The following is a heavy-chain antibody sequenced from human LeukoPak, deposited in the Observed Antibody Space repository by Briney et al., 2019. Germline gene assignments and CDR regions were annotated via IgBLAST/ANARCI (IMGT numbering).Heavy chain of an antibody. CDR2: ISSSSSYI. CDR3: ARGGAYCSSTSCYLDY. Sequence: GGSLRLSCAASGFTFSSYAMSWVRQAPGKGLEWVSSISSSSSYIYYADSVKGRFTISRDNAKNSLYLQMNSLRAEDTAVYYCARGGAYCSSTSCYLDYWGQGTLVTVSS. V-gene: IGHV3-21*01. J-gene: IGHJ4*02. CDR1: GFTFSSYA. D-gene: IGHD2-2*01.